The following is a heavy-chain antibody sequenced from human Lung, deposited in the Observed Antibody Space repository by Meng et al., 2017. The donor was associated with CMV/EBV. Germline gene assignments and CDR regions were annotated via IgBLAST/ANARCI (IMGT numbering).Heavy chain of an antibody. CDR3: SRDRSDGFDI. J-gene: IGHJ3*02. Sequence: SETLSLTCTVSGDSITSHYWTWIRQPPGKGLEWIGYVYYSGSTIYNPSLKGRLTIAVDTSKNQFSLNLSSVTAADTAVYYCSRDRSDGFDIWGQGTMVTVSS. V-gene: IGHV4-59*11. CDR1: GDSITSHY. CDR2: VYYSGST.